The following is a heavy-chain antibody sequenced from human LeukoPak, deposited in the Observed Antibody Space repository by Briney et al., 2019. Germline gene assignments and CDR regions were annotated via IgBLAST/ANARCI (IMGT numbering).Heavy chain of an antibody. CDR1: GGSFSGYY. CDR2: IYYSGST. Sequence: PSETLSLTCAVYGGSFSGYYWSWIRQPPGKGLEWIGYIYYSGSTNYNPSLKSRVTISVDTSKNQFSLKLSSVTAADTAVYYCARTYYYDSSGYYYAYYFDYWGQGTLVTVSS. V-gene: IGHV4-59*08. D-gene: IGHD3-22*01. J-gene: IGHJ4*02. CDR3: ARTYYYDSSGYYYAYYFDY.